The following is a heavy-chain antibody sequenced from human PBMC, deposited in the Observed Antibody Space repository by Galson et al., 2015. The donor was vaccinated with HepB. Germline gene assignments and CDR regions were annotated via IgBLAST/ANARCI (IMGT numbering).Heavy chain of an antibody. CDR2: INPSGGST. CDR3: ARDSGQLWFGEPDPPLPGY. J-gene: IGHJ4*02. D-gene: IGHD3-10*01. V-gene: IGHV1-46*01. CDR1: GYTFTSYG. Sequence: SVKVSCKASGYTFTSYGISWVRQAPGQGLEWMGIINPSGGSTSYAQKFQGRVTMTRDTSTSTVYMELSSLRSEDTAVYYCARDSGQLWFGEPDPPLPGYWGQGTLVTVSS.